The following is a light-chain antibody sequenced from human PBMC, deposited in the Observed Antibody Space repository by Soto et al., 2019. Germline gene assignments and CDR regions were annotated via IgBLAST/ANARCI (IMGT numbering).Light chain of an antibody. Sequence: QSVLTQPRSVSGSPGQSVTISCTGTSSDFGGYNHVSWYQQHPGKAPKLMISDVSKRPSGVPDRFSGSKSGNTASLTISGLQVEDEADYYCCSFSRSFTDYVFGSGTKVTVL. CDR3: CSFSRSFTDYV. CDR1: SSDFGGYNH. V-gene: IGLV2-11*01. J-gene: IGLJ1*01. CDR2: DVS.